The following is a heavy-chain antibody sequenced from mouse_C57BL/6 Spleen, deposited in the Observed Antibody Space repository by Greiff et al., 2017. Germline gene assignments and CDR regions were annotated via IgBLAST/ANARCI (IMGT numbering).Heavy chain of an antibody. Sequence: EVQLQESGAELVRPGASVKLSCTASGFNIKDYYMHWVKQRPEQGLEWIGRIDPEAGDTEYAPNFQGKATMTADTSSNTAYLQLSSLTSEGTAVYYCTTMGLLRPDYGGQGTTLTVSS. J-gene: IGHJ2*01. CDR1: GFNIKDYY. V-gene: IGHV14-1*01. CDR2: IDPEAGDT. CDR3: TTMGLLRPDY. D-gene: IGHD2-3*01.